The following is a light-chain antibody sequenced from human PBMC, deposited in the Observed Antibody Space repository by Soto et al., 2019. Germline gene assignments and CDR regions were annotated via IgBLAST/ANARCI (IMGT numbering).Light chain of an antibody. V-gene: IGKV1D-12*01. CDR3: QQANSFPIT. Sequence: DIQMTQSPSSVSASVGGRVTITCRASQGITNRLAWYQQKPGKAPKLLIYEASSLQSGVPSRISGSGSGTDFTLTISRLQPEDFATYYCQQANSFPITFGQGTRLEIK. CDR2: EAS. J-gene: IGKJ5*01. CDR1: QGITNR.